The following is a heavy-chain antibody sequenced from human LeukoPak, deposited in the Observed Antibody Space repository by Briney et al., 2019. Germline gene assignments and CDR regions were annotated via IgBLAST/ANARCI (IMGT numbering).Heavy chain of an antibody. V-gene: IGHV3-15*01. Sequence: PGGPLRLSCAASGLTFSNAWMSWVRQAPGKGLEWVGRIKSKIDGGTTDYAAPVKGRFTISRDDSKNTLYLQMNSLKTEDTAVYYCTTDGGRKSRPYHFDYWGQGTLVTVSS. CDR3: TTDGGRKSRPYHFDY. CDR2: IKSKIDGGTT. D-gene: IGHD3-16*01. J-gene: IGHJ4*02. CDR1: GLTFSNAW.